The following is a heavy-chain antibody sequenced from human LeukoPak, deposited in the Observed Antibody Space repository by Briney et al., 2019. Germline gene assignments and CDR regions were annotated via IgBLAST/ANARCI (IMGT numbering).Heavy chain of an antibody. V-gene: IGHV3-23*01. D-gene: IGHD6-13*01. CDR2: ISGSGGST. CDR3: ATRRAPYSSTWYDY. J-gene: IGHJ5*01. CDR1: GFTFSSYA. Sequence: PGGSLRLSCAASGFTFSSYAMSWVRQAPGKGLEWVSAISGSGGSTYYADSVKGRFTISRDNSKNTLYLQMNSLRAEDTAVYYCATRRAPYSSTWYDYWGHGTLVTVSS.